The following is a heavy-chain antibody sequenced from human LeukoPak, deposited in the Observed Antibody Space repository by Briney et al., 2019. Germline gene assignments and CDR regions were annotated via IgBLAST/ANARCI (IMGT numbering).Heavy chain of an antibody. D-gene: IGHD3-3*01. V-gene: IGHV4-34*01. CDR1: GGSISSYY. J-gene: IGHJ4*02. CDR3: ARGPKTYYDFWSGYYRGFDY. Sequence: PSETLSLTCTVSGGSISSYYWSWIRQPPGKGLEWIGEINHSGSTNYNPSLKSRVTISVDTSKNQFSLKLSSVTAADTAVYYCARGPKTYYDFWSGYYRGFDYWGQGTLVTVSS. CDR2: INHSGST.